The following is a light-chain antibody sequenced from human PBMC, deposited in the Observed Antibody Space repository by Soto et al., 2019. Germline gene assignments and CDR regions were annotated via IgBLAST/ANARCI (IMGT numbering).Light chain of an antibody. J-gene: IGKJ5*01. CDR1: QGISSA. CDR2: DAS. V-gene: IGKV1-13*02. CDR3: QQNGCSPT. Sequence: AIHFTHSPSTLSGSVGNRVTITRRAIQGISSALASYQQKPGKAPKLLIYDASSLESGVPSRFSGSGSGTDFILTISRLEAEDVAVYYCQQNGCSPTFGQGTRLEIK.